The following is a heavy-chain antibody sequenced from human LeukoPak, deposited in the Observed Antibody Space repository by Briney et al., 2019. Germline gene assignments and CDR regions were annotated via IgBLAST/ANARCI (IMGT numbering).Heavy chain of an antibody. CDR3: ARERGGSKLTGLYGRDYYYMDV. D-gene: IGHD6-19*01. Sequence: SETLSLTCTVSGGSISNYYWTWIRQPPGKGREWVGYIYYTGSTNYNPSLKRRVTISVATSKKQFSPKLPSVTAADTAVYFCARERGGSKLTGLYGRDYYYMDVWGKGTAVTVSS. V-gene: IGHV4-59*01. CDR1: GGSISNYY. CDR2: IYYTGST. J-gene: IGHJ6*03.